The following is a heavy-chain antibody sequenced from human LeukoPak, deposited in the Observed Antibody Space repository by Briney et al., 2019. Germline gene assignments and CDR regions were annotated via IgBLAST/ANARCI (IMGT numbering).Heavy chain of an antibody. J-gene: IGHJ4*02. CDR2: INHSGST. CDR1: GGSFSGYY. CDR3: ATAYDILTGYYYSRSPSFDY. Sequence: SETLSLTCAVYGGSFSGYYWSWIRQPPGKGLEWIGEINHSGSTNYNPSLKSRVTISVDTSKNQFSLKLSSVTAADMFVFYQATAYDILTGYYYSRSPSFDYWGQGTLVTVSS. D-gene: IGHD3-9*01. V-gene: IGHV4-34*01.